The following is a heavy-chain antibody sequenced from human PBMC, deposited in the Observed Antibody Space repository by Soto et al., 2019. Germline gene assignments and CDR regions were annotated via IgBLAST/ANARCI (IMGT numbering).Heavy chain of an antibody. D-gene: IGHD3-10*01. Sequence: GGSLRLSCAASGFTFSSYAMSWVRQAPGKGLEWVSAISGSGGSTYYADSVKGRFTISRDNSKNTLYLQMNSLRAEDTAVYYCARDFASYYYGSGSYNWFDPWGQGTLVTVSS. V-gene: IGHV3-23*01. CDR2: ISGSGGST. CDR3: ARDFASYYYGSGSYNWFDP. CDR1: GFTFSSYA. J-gene: IGHJ5*02.